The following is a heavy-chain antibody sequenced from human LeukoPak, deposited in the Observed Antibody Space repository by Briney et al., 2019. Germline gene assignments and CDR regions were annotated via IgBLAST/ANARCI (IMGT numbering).Heavy chain of an antibody. Sequence: PGGSLRLSCAASGFTFSNYAMSWVRQAPGKGLEWVSSINWDGGSTAYADSVQGRFTISRDNAKNSLHLQMKSLRAEDTALYYCARDSFSGSSLDYWGQGTLVTVSS. CDR1: GFTFSNYA. V-gene: IGHV3-20*04. D-gene: IGHD1-26*01. CDR3: ARDSFSGSSLDY. CDR2: INWDGGST. J-gene: IGHJ4*02.